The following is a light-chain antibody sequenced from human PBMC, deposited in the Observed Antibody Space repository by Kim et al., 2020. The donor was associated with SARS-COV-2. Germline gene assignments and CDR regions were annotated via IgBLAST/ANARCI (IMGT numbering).Light chain of an antibody. CDR1: SSNIGANYD. J-gene: IGLJ2*01. CDR2: GNS. CDR3: QSYDRSLTGSV. Sequence: QRVTISCTGSSSNIGANYDGHWYQQLPGTAPRLLILGNSARPSGVPDRFSGSRSGTSASLAITGLQAEDEADYYCQSYDRSLTGSVFGGGTQLTVL. V-gene: IGLV1-40*01.